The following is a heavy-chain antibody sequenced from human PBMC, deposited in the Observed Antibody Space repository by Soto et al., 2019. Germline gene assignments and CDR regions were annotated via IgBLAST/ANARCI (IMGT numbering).Heavy chain of an antibody. Sequence: GGSLRLSCAASGFTFSSYAMHWVRQAPGKGLEWVAVISYDGSNKYYADSVKGRFTISRDNSKNTLYLQMNSLRAEDTAVYYCASDYYDSSGYYGTRGFIGYWGQLT. CDR1: GFTFSSYA. D-gene: IGHD3-22*01. CDR2: ISYDGSNK. CDR3: ASDYYDSSGYYGTRGFIGY. V-gene: IGHV3-30-3*01. J-gene: IGHJ4*02.